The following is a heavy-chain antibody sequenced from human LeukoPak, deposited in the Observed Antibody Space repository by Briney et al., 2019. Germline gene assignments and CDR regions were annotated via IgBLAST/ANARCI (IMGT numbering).Heavy chain of an antibody. CDR1: GYSFTDYW. V-gene: IGHV5-51*01. CDR3: ARHVGPSDVPIRGAAPTSIDY. J-gene: IGHJ4*02. CDR2: IYPGDSDT. Sequence: PGESLKISCKGSGYSFTDYWIGWVRQMPGKGLEWMGIIYPGDSDTRYSPSFQGQVAISADKSISTAYLQWSSLKASDTAMYYCARHVGPSDVPIRGAAPTSIDYWGQGTLVTVSS. D-gene: IGHD3-10*01.